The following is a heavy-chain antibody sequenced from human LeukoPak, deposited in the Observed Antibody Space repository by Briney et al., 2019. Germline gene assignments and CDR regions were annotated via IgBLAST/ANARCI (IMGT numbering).Heavy chain of an antibody. CDR3: AKPPNYGAYYYGMDV. Sequence: GGSLRLSCAASGFTFTNYAMSWVRQAPGKGLDWVSAISYNGGSTYYSDSVKGRLTISRDNSKNTVYLQMNSLRAEDTAVYYCAKPPNYGAYYYGMDVWGKGTTVTVSS. J-gene: IGHJ6*04. CDR2: ISYNGGST. V-gene: IGHV3-23*01. D-gene: IGHD4/OR15-4a*01. CDR1: GFTFTNYA.